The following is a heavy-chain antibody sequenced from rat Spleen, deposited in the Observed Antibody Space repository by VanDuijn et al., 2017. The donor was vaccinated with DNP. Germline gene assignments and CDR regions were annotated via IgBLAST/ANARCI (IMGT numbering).Heavy chain of an antibody. J-gene: IGHJ3*01. CDR3: STRDGYNPNKWFTY. D-gene: IGHD1-4*01. CDR1: GFTFSSIP. Sequence: EVQLVESGGDLVQPGRSLKLSCLASGFTFSSIPMAWVRQAPTKGLEWVAAISRSGGSTYFRDSVKGRFTVSRDNAKSTLYLQMDSLRSEDTATYYCSTRDGYNPNKWFTYWGQGTLVTVSS. CDR2: ISRSGGST. V-gene: IGHV5-46*01.